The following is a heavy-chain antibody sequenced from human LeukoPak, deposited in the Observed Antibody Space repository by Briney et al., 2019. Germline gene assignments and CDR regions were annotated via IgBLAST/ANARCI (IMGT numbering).Heavy chain of an antibody. D-gene: IGHD3-10*01. CDR3: ARDDYGSGSYYNWNYFDY. CDR1: GFTFSSYS. CDR2: ISSGSSYI. J-gene: IGHJ4*02. V-gene: IGHV3-21*01. Sequence: GGSLRLSCAASGFTFSSYSMNWVRQAPGKGLEWVSSISSGSSYIYYADSVKGRFTISRDNAKNSLYLQMNSLRAEDTAVYYCARDDYGSGSYYNWNYFDYWGQGTLVTVSS.